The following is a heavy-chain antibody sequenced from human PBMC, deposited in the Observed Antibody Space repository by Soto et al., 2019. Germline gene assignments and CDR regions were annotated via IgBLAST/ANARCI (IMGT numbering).Heavy chain of an antibody. V-gene: IGHV4-59*01. J-gene: IGHJ3*01. CDR1: GGSISSYY. CDR3: ARALSYDILN. CDR2: IYYSGST. D-gene: IGHD3-9*01. Sequence: QVQLQESGPGLVKPSETLSLTCTVSGGSISSYYWSWIRQPPGKGLEWIGYIYYSGSTNYNPSLKSRVTISVDTSKNQFSLKLSSVTAADTAVYYCARALSYDILNWGQGTMVTVSS.